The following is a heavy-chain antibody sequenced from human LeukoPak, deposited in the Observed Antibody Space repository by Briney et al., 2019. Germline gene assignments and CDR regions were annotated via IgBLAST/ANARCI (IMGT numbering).Heavy chain of an antibody. D-gene: IGHD2-2*01. CDR1: GFTFSNYW. J-gene: IGHJ4*02. CDR2: MKQDGSEK. Sequence: PGGSLRLSCAASGFTFSNYWMNWVRQAPGKGLEWVAIMKQDGSEKRYVDSVKGRFTISRDNSKNTLYLQMNSLRAEDTAVYYCAKDCSSTSCYFMAGDYWGQGTLVTVSS. CDR3: AKDCSSTSCYFMAGDY. V-gene: IGHV3-7*03.